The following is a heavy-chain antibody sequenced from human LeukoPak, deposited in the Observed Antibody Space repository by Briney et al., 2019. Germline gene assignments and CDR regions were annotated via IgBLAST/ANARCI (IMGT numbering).Heavy chain of an antibody. Sequence: SETLSLTCAVYGGSFSGYYCSWIRQPPGKGLEWNGEINHSGSTNYNPSLKSRVTISVDTSKNQFSLKLSSVTAADTAVYYCARGSSGSYLWGQGTLVTVSS. J-gene: IGHJ4*02. CDR1: GGSFSGYY. D-gene: IGHD3-10*01. V-gene: IGHV4-34*01. CDR3: ARGSSGSYL. CDR2: INHSGST.